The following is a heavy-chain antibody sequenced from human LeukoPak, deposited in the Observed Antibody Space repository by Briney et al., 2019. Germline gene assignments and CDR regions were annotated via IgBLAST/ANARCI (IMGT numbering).Heavy chain of an antibody. J-gene: IGHJ3*02. V-gene: IGHV3-74*01. CDR2: INSDGSST. CDR1: GFTFSSYL. D-gene: IGHD6-19*01. Sequence: GGSLRLSCAASGFTFSSYLMHWVRQAPWKGLVWVSRINSDGSSTSYADSVNGRFTISRDNAKNTLYLQMNSLRAEDTAVYYCARVRDSSGWYPDAFDIWGQGTMVTVSS. CDR3: ARVRDSSGWYPDAFDI.